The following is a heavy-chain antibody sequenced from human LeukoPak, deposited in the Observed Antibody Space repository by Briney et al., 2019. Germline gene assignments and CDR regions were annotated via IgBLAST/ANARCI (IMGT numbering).Heavy chain of an antibody. D-gene: IGHD2-2*02. Sequence: SVKVSFKASGGTFSSYAISWVRQAPGQGLEWMGGIIPIFGTANYAQKFQGRVTITADESTSTAYMELSSLRSEDTAVYYCASTLGEYCSSTSCYTVDYWGQGTLVTVSS. CDR1: GGTFSSYA. V-gene: IGHV1-69*13. CDR2: IIPIFGTA. CDR3: ASTLGEYCSSTSCYTVDY. J-gene: IGHJ4*02.